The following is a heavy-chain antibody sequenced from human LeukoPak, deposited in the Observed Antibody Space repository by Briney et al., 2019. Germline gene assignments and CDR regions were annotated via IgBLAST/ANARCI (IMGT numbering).Heavy chain of an antibody. V-gene: IGHV3-23*01. CDR3: AKRIAAVGPYFDY. J-gene: IGHJ4*02. Sequence: GGSLRLSCAASGFTFSNYAMSWVRQAPGMGLEWVSGISASGGSTYYADSVKGRFTISRDNSKSILYLQMNTLRAEDTAVYYCAKRIAAVGPYFDYWGQGTLVTVSS. CDR2: ISASGGST. CDR1: GFTFSNYA. D-gene: IGHD6-13*01.